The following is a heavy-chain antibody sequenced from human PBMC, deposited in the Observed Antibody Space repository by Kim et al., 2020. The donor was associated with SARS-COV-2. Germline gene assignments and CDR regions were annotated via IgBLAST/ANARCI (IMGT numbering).Heavy chain of an antibody. CDR3: ARGQPGLVFDY. J-gene: IGHJ4*02. Sequence: GGSLRLSCAASGFTFSDHYMDWVRQAPGKGLEWVGRTRNKGNSYTTEYAASVKGRFTISRDDSKNSLYLQMNSLKTEDTAVYYCARGQPGLVFDYWGQGTLVTVSS. V-gene: IGHV3-72*01. CDR1: GFTFSDHY. CDR2: TRNKGNSYTT. D-gene: IGHD1-26*01.